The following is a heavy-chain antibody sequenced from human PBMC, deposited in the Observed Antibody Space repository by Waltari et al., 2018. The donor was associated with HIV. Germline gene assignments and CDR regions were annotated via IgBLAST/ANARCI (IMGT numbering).Heavy chain of an antibody. V-gene: IGHV4-61*05. CDR2: IS. J-gene: IGHJ4*02. CDR1: GGSIRSSGHY. CDR3: ARGTIESGVTAGFGF. Sequence: QLQLQESGPGLVRPSETLSLTCSVSGGSIRSSGHYWGWLRQSSGKGMEWVCSISYSPSLKNRLTMSVDATKCQFSLTLKSVTAADTAIYYCARGTIESGVTAGFGFWGQGTLVAVSS. D-gene: IGHD2-21*02.